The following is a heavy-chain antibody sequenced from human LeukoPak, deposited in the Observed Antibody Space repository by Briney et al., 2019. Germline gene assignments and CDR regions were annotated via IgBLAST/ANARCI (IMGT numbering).Heavy chain of an antibody. CDR3: ARENYDYSGDSFAFDI. CDR1: GFTFSTYW. Sequence: GGSLRLSCAASGFTFSTYWMHWVRHAPGTGLVWVSRIRSDGSTTDYADSVKGRFIISRDKAKNTLYLQMSSLIAEDTAVYYCARENYDYSGDSFAFDIWGRGTVVTVSS. J-gene: IGHJ3*02. CDR2: IRSDGSTT. V-gene: IGHV3-74*01. D-gene: IGHD4-23*01.